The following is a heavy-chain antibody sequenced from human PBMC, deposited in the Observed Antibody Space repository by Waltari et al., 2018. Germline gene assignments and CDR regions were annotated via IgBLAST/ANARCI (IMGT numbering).Heavy chain of an antibody. CDR2: IIPSFGTA. D-gene: IGHD6-19*01. CDR3: ASDPGYSSGWYKEH. V-gene: IGHV1-69*08. J-gene: IGHJ1*01. CDR1: GGTFSSYA. Sequence: QVQLVQSGAEVKKPGSSVKVSCKASGGTFSSYAISWVRLAPGQGLEWMGRIIPSFGTANYAQKFQGRVTITADKSTSTAYMELSSLRSEDTAVYYCASDPGYSSGWYKEHWGQGTLVTVSS.